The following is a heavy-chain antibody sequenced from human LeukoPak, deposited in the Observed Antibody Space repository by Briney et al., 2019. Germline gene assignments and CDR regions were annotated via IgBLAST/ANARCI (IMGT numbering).Heavy chain of an antibody. CDR2: IYFTGST. J-gene: IGHJ3*02. CDR3: SRIAAAGTFAFDI. V-gene: IGHV4-39*07. Sequence: SETLSLTCTVSGGSISSESDSWGWIRQPPGKGLDWVGNIYFTGSTFYKSSLKSRGTISVDTSKNQFSLIINSVTAADTAVYYCSRIAAAGTFAFDIWGQGTMVTVSS. CDR1: GGSISSESDS. D-gene: IGHD6-13*01.